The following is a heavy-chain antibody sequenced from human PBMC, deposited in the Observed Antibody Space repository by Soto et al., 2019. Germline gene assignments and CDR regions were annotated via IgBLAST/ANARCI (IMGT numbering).Heavy chain of an antibody. J-gene: IGHJ4*02. D-gene: IGHD3-3*01. V-gene: IGHV3-30*03. CDR3: ATDLWGYDFCTPHPNDDY. Sequence: QVQLVESGGGVVQPGRSLRLSCAASGFTFSSYGMHWVRQAPGKGLEWVAVISYDGSNKYYADSVKGRFTISRDNSKNTLDLQMNSLRAEDTAVYYCATDLWGYDFCTPHPNDDYWGQGTLVTVSS. CDR1: GFTFSSYG. CDR2: ISYDGSNK.